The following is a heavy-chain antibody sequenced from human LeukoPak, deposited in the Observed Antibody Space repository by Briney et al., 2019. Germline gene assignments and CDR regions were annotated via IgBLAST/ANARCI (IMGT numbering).Heavy chain of an antibody. Sequence: GASVKVSCKASGGTFSSYAISWVRQAPGQGLEWMGGIIPIFGTANYAQKFQGRVTITADESTSTAYMELSSLRSEDTAVYYCAGERYCSGGNCFVTYYYGMDVWGQGTTVTVSS. CDR2: IIPIFGTA. CDR1: GGTFSSYA. V-gene: IGHV1-69*01. J-gene: IGHJ6*02. D-gene: IGHD2-15*01. CDR3: AGERYCSGGNCFVTYYYGMDV.